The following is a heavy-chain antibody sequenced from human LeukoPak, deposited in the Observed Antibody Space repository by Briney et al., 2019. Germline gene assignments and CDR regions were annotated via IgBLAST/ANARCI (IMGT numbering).Heavy chain of an antibody. D-gene: IGHD1-14*01. CDR1: GFSFSSYW. V-gene: IGHV3-7*01. CDR3: ARDSFETDIDY. CDR2: IKEDGSEK. Sequence: GGSLRLLCAVSGFSFSSYWMSWVRQAPGKGLEWVGNIKEDGSEKYYVDSVKGRFTISRDNAKNSLFLQMNSLRVEDTAVYYCARDSFETDIDYWGQGTLVTVSS. J-gene: IGHJ4*02.